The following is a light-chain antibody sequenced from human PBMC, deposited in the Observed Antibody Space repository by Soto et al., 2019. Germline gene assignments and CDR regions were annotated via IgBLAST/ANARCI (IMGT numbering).Light chain of an antibody. CDR2: EVS. Sequence: QSALTQPASVSESLGQSITISCSGTNSDIGGHNFVSWHQQLPGKTPKVLIYEVSNRPSGISNRFSGSKSGNTASLTISGLQAEDEADYYCSSYTISNTWVFGGGTKLTVL. J-gene: IGLJ3*02. V-gene: IGLV2-14*01. CDR1: NSDIGGHNF. CDR3: SSYTISNTWV.